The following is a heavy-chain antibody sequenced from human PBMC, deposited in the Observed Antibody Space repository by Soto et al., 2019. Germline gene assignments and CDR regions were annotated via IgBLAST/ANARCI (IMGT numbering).Heavy chain of an antibody. J-gene: IGHJ4*02. CDR3: ARDLHGDPSY. D-gene: IGHD4-17*01. V-gene: IGHV1-18*01. Sequence: ASVKVSCKASGYTFTSYGFSWVRQAPGQGLEWMGWISGYNGKNNYAQKVQDRVTMTTDTSTSTVYMELRSLRSDDTAVYYCARDLHGDPSYWGQGTLVTVSS. CDR2: ISGYNGKN. CDR1: GYTFTSYG.